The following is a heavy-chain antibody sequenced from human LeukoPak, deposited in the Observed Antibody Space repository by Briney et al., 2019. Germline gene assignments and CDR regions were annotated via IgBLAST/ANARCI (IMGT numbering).Heavy chain of an antibody. D-gene: IGHD2-15*01. CDR1: GFTFSTYG. V-gene: IGHV3-30*18. J-gene: IGHJ6*02. CDR2: ISYDGSNK. CDR3: AKDGKGVVALDV. Sequence: GGSLRLSCAASGFTFSTYGMHWVRQAPGKGLEWVAAISYDGSNKYYADSVKGRFTISRDNSKNTLYLQMNSLRAEDTAVYYCAKDGKGVVALDVWDQGTTVTVSS.